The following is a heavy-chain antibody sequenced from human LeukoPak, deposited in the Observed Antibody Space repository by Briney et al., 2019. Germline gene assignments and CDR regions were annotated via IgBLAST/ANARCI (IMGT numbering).Heavy chain of an antibody. CDR2: IKQDGSEK. Sequence: GGSLRLSCAASGFNFSKYWMTWVRQAPGKGLEWVANIKQDGSEKYYVDSVRGRLTISRDNAKNALYLQMNSPRAEDTAVYYCARGLFVVVITTDYYGLDVWGQGTTVTVSS. D-gene: IGHD3-22*01. CDR1: GFNFSKYW. J-gene: IGHJ6*02. CDR3: ARGLFVVVITTDYYGLDV. V-gene: IGHV3-7*01.